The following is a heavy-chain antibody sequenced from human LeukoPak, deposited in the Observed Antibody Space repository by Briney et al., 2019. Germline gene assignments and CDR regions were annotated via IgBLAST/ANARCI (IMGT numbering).Heavy chain of an antibody. CDR2: ISGSGGST. CDR3: AKACRAPPYIVLMSYGMDV. D-gene: IGHD2-8*01. J-gene: IGHJ6*02. CDR1: GFTFSSYA. V-gene: IGHV3-23*01. Sequence: PGGSLRLSCAASGFTFSSYAMSWVRQAPGKGLEWVSAISGSGGSTYYADSVKGRFTISRDNSKNTLYPQMNSLRAEDTAVYYCAKACRAPPYIVLMSYGMDVWGQGTTVTVSS.